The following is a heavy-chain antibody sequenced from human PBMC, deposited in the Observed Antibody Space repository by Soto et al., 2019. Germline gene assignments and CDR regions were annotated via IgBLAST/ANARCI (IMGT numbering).Heavy chain of an antibody. V-gene: IGHV1-18*01. CDR2: ISAYNGNT. CDR3: AIQYYDFWSGYSSYFDY. J-gene: IGHJ4*02. CDR1: GLTFTRNC. D-gene: IGHD3-3*01. Sequence: GAPVKVSSKASGLTFTRNCLSWVRQAPGQRLEWMGWISAYNGNTNYAQKLQGRVTMTTDTSTSTAYMELRSLRSDDTAVYYCAIQYYDFWSGYSSYFDYWGQGTLVTVSS.